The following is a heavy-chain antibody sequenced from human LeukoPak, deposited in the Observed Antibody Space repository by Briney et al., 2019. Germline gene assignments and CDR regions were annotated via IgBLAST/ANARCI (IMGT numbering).Heavy chain of an antibody. CDR3: ARSGAAGPYYFDY. CDR1: GGSISSYY. V-gene: IGHV4-4*07. Sequence: SETLSLTCTVSGGSISSYYWSWIRQPAGKGLEWIGRIYTSGSTNYNPSLKSRVTISVDKSKNQFSLKLSSGTAADTAVYYCARSGAAGPYYFDYWGQGTLVTVSS. CDR2: IYTSGST. D-gene: IGHD6-13*01. J-gene: IGHJ4*02.